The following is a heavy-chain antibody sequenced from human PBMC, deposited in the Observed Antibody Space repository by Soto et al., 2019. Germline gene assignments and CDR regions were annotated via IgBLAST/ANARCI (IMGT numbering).Heavy chain of an antibody. J-gene: IGHJ5*02. CDR1: GGSISSGGYY. V-gene: IGHV4-31*03. D-gene: IGHD3-10*01. CDR2: IYYSGST. CDR3: ARASGPITMVRGVPYWFDP. Sequence: SETLSLTCTVSGGSISSGGYYWSWIRQHPGKGLEWIGYIYYSGSTYYNPSLKSRVTISVDTSKNQFSLKLSSVTAADTAVYYCARASGPITMVRGVPYWFDPWGQGTLVTVSS.